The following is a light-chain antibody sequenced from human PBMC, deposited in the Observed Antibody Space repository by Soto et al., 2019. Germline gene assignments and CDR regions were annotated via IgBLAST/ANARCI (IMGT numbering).Light chain of an antibody. J-gene: IGLJ2*01. CDR3: QSYDSSLSGVV. CDR1: SSNIGAGYD. Sequence: QSVLTQPPSVSGAPGQRVTISCTGSSSNIGAGYDVHWYQQLPGTAPKLLIYGNSNRPSGVPDRFSGSKSGTSASLAITGLXAXXXXDYYCQSYDSSLSGVVFGGGTKLTVX. CDR2: GNS. V-gene: IGLV1-40*01.